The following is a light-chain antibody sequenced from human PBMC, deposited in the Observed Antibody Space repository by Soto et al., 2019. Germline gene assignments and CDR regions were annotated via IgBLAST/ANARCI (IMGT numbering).Light chain of an antibody. J-gene: IGKJ1*01. Sequence: EPVFTQSPRPLSLSPGESATLSRRASQSVSNNYFAWYQQKPGQAPRLLIYGASSRATDIPDRFSGSGSGTDFTLTISRLEPEDFAVYYCQQYGRSLWTFGQGTKVDI. CDR3: QQYGRSLWT. CDR1: QSVSNNY. CDR2: GAS. V-gene: IGKV3-20*01.